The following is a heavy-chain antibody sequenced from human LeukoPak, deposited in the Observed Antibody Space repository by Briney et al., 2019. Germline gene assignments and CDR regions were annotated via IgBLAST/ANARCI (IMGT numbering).Heavy chain of an antibody. Sequence: PGGSLRLSCAASGFTFDDYTMHWVRQAPGKGLEWVSLISWDGGSTYYADSVKGRFTISRDNAKNSLYLQMNSLRAEDTAVYYCARDFESSIPYYYYYMDVWGKGTTVTVSS. V-gene: IGHV3-43*01. J-gene: IGHJ6*03. CDR2: ISWDGGST. CDR3: ARDFESSIPYYYYYMDV. D-gene: IGHD6-13*01. CDR1: GFTFDDYT.